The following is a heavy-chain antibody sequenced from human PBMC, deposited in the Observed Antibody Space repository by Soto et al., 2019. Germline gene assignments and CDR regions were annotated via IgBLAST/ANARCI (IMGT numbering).Heavy chain of an antibody. CDR1: GFTFSSYA. J-gene: IGHJ6*03. CDR3: VKDLGGSGTKRQTKYYYYYYYIDV. CDR2: ISGSGGIT. D-gene: IGHD3-10*01. V-gene: IGHV3-23*01. Sequence: EVQLLESGGGLVQPGGSLRLSCAASGFTFSSYAMSWVRQAPGKGLEWVSAISGSGGITYYADSVKGRFTISRDNYKNTLYLQMNSLRAEDTAVYYCVKDLGGSGTKRQTKYYYYYYYIDVWGKGTTVTVSS.